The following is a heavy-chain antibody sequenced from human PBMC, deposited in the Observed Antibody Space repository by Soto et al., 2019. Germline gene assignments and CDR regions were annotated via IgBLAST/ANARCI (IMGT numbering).Heavy chain of an antibody. D-gene: IGHD2-2*01. CDR2: ISGSGGST. J-gene: IGHJ4*02. CDR1: GFTFSSYA. Sequence: PGGSLRLSCAASGFTFSSYAMSWVRQAPGKGLEWVSAISGSGGSTYYADSVKGRFTISRDTAQNSLYLQMNSLRDEDTAVYYCARAPQLVAPAATGFDSWGQGTLVTVSS. V-gene: IGHV3-23*01. CDR3: ARAPQLVAPAATGFDS.